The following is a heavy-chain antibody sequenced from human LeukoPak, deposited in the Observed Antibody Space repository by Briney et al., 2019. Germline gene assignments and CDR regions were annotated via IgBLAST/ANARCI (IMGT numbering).Heavy chain of an antibody. J-gene: IGHJ4*02. CDR2: IYHSGST. V-gene: IGHV4-30-2*01. CDR1: GGSISSGGYS. Sequence: PSQTLSLTCAVSGGSISSGGYSWSWIRQPPGKGLEWIGYIYHSGSTTYNPSLQSRVTISLDTSKNQFSLKLSSVTAADTAVYYCARTPLIAAAGITWGQGSLVTVSS. CDR3: ARTPLIAAAGIT. D-gene: IGHD6-13*01.